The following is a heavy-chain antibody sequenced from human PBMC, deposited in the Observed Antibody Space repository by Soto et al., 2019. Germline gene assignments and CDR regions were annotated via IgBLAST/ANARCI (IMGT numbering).Heavy chain of an antibody. CDR1: GGTFSSYT. D-gene: IGHD3-10*01. CDR3: ARDRLPNGYYGSGSYDY. J-gene: IGHJ4*02. Sequence: QVQLVQSGAEVKKPGSSVKVSCKASGGTFSSYTISWVRQAPGQGPEWMGRIIPILGIANYAQKFQGRVTITADKSTSTAYMELSSLRSEDTAVYYCARDRLPNGYYGSGSYDYWGQGTLVTVSS. CDR2: IIPILGIA. V-gene: IGHV1-69*08.